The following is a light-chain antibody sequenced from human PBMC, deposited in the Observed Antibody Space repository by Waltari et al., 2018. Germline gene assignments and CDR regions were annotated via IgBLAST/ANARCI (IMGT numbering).Light chain of an antibody. V-gene: IGLV1-47*01. CDR1: NSNIGANF. J-gene: IGLJ1*01. Sequence: QSVLTQPPSASGTPGQRVPVSCSGSNSNIGANFVYWYRQFPGTSPKLLIYGNDKRPSGVPDRFSGSKSGSSASLVISGLRSEDEADYYCAAWDDTLSGHSVFGTGTKVTVL. CDR3: AAWDDTLSGHSV. CDR2: GND.